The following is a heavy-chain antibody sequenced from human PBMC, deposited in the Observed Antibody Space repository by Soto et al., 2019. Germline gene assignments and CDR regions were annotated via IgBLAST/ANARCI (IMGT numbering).Heavy chain of an antibody. CDR2: IFHDGTT. V-gene: IGHV4-31*03. Sequence: QLQLQESGPGLVEPSQTLSLTCTVSGGSISGVGYYWSWIRQNPGKGLEWIGYIFHDGTTYYNPSLKRRLTISVDTSKTQSSLKLNSVTAADTAVYYCARAWTAAAGWANWFDLWGQGTLVTVSS. D-gene: IGHD6-13*01. J-gene: IGHJ5*02. CDR3: ARAWTAAAGWANWFDL. CDR1: GGSISGVGYY.